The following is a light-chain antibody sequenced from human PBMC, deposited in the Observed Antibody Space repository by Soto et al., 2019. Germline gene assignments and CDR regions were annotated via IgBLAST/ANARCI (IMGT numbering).Light chain of an antibody. Sequence: SPFSLSASVRDRVPIPCRASQSINNYLTWYHQKPGKAPSLLIYMASSLESGIPSRFSGSGSGTDFTLTISSLEPEDFAVYYCQQSCNAPITFGQGTRLEIK. CDR1: QSINNY. CDR3: QQSCNAPIT. J-gene: IGKJ5*01. CDR2: MAS. V-gene: IGKV1-39*01.